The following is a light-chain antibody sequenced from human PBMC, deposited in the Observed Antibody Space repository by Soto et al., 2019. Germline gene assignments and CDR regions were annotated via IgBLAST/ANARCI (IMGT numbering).Light chain of an antibody. CDR2: AAS. Sequence: DIQMTQSPSSLSASVGERVTITCRASQSISSYLNWYQHKPGKAPKLLIYAASSLQSGVPSRCSGSGSGTAFTLTISSLQPEYFATYYCPQSYSTPLTVGGGTKVEIK. V-gene: IGKV1-39*01. CDR3: PQSYSTPLT. J-gene: IGKJ4*01. CDR1: QSISSY.